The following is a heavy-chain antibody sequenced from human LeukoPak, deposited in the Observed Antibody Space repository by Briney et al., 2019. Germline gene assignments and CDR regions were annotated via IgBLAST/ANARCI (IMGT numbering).Heavy chain of an antibody. D-gene: IGHD3-22*01. CDR3: ARENYYDSSGYST. CDR2: ISSSSSYI. V-gene: IGHV3-21*01. Sequence: GGSLRLSCAASEFSVGSNYMTWVRQAPGKGLEWVSSISSSSSYIYYADSVKGRFTISRDNAKNSLYLQMNSLRAEDTAVYYCARENYYDSSGYSTWGQGTLVTVSS. J-gene: IGHJ5*02. CDR1: EFSVGSNY.